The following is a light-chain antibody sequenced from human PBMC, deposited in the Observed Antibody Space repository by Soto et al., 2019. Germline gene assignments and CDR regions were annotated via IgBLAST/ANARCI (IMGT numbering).Light chain of an antibody. Sequence: ETEMTQSPATLSMSPGERVTLSCRASQSVSTNVAWYQQKPGQAPRLLIYGASTRATGIPPRFSGSGYATEFTLTISSLQTEDFAVYYCQQYNYRPPYTFGQGTKLEMK. CDR3: QQYNYRPPYT. CDR1: QSVSTN. V-gene: IGKV3-15*01. CDR2: GAS. J-gene: IGKJ2*01.